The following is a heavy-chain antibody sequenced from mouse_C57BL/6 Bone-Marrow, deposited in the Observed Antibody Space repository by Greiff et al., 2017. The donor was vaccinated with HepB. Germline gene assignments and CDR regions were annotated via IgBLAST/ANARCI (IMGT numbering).Heavy chain of an antibody. CDR3: ARGSYYGNAWFAY. D-gene: IGHD2-1*01. CDR1: GYTFTSYW. Sequence: QVHVKQPGAELVKPGASVKMSCKASGYTFTSYWITWVKQRPGQGLEWIGDIYPGSGSTNYNEKFKSKATLTVDTSSSTAYMQLSSLTSEDSAFYYGARGSYYGNAWFAYWGQGTLVTVSA. V-gene: IGHV1-55*01. J-gene: IGHJ3*01. CDR2: IYPGSGST.